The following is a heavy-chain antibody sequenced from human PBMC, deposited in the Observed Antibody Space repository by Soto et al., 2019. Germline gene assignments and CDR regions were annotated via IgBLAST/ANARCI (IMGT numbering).Heavy chain of an antibody. Sequence: GGSLRLSCVASGFTLSDHYMDWVRQAPGKGLEWVGRIRNKANSYTTEYAASVKGRLTISIDDSKNSVYLQMNSLKTEDTAVYYCARAVYMVPPKRHTFDVWGQGTLVTVSS. J-gene: IGHJ3*01. CDR2: IRNKANSYTT. CDR3: ARAVYMVPPKRHTFDV. V-gene: IGHV3-72*01. CDR1: GFTLSDHY. D-gene: IGHD2-21*02.